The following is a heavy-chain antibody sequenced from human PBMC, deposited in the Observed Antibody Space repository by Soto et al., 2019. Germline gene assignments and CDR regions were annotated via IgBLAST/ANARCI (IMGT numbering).Heavy chain of an antibody. V-gene: IGHV3-23*01. CDR1: GFTFSSYA. D-gene: IGHD2-15*01. CDR3: AKGTLSASYYYGMDV. Sequence: EVQLLESGGGLVQPGGSLRLSCAASGFTFSSYAMSWVRQAPGKGLEWVSAISGSGGSTYYADSVKGRFTISRDNSKNTQYLQMNSVRAEDTAVYYCAKGTLSASYYYGMDVWGQGTTVTVSS. J-gene: IGHJ6*02. CDR2: ISGSGGST.